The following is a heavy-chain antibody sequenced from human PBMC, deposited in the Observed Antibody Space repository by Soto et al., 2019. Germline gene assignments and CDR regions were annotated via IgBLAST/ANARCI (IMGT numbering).Heavy chain of an antibody. J-gene: IGHJ3*02. D-gene: IGHD1-7*01. Sequence: GSLRLSCSASGFNFLSYVMQWVRQSPGSGQKNVSESASNGAIKYHAASAKGKSTISIDNSKNTLYLQMSSLRAEDTAMYYCVKDQDWNYASNDAFDIWGQGTMVAGSS. V-gene: IGHV3-64D*06. CDR2: SASNGAIK. CDR1: GFNFLSYV. CDR3: VKDQDWNYASNDAFDI.